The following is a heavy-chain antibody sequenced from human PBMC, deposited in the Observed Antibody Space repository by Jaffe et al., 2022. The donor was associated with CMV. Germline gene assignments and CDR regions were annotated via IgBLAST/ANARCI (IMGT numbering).Heavy chain of an antibody. J-gene: IGHJ4*02. CDR3: ASAIWSGYLSDY. D-gene: IGHD3-3*01. Sequence: QVQLVQSGAEVKKPGSSVKVSCKASGGTFSSYAISWVRQAPGQGLEWMGRIIPILGIANYAQKFQGRVTITADKSTSTAYMELSSLRSEDTAVYYCASAIWSGYLSDYWGQGTLVTVSS. CDR1: GGTFSSYA. V-gene: IGHV1-69*09. CDR2: IIPILGIA.